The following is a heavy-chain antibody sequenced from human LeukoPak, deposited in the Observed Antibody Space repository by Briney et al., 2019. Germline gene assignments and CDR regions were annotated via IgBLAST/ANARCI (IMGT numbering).Heavy chain of an antibody. CDR2: ISSSGTSI. Sequence: GSLRLSCAASGFTFSDYYMSWIRQAPGEGLEWVSYISSSGTSIDYADSVKGRFTISRDNAQNTLYLQMNSLGAEDTALYYCAKGKTVAGTGGHNFDYWGQGTLVTVSS. V-gene: IGHV3-11*01. D-gene: IGHD6-19*01. J-gene: IGHJ4*02. CDR3: AKGKTVAGTGGHNFDY. CDR1: GFTFSDYY.